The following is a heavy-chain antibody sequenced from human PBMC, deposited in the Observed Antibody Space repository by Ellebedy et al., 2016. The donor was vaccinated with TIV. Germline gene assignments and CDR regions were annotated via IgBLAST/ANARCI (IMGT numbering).Heavy chain of an antibody. CDR3: ARVHRTDWHQKPPYFDY. Sequence: SETLSLXXAVSGGSISSSNWWSWVRQPPGKGLEWIGEIYHSGSTNYNPSLKSRVTISVDKSKNQFSLKLSSVTAADTAVYYCARVHRTDWHQKPPYFDYWGQGTLVTVSS. D-gene: IGHD1-14*01. V-gene: IGHV4-4*02. CDR1: GGSISSSNW. CDR2: IYHSGST. J-gene: IGHJ4*02.